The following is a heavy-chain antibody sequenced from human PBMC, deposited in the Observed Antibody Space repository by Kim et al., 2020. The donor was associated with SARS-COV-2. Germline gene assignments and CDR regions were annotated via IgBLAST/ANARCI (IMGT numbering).Heavy chain of an antibody. CDR3: ARHPGDYGGNDGG. J-gene: IGHJ4*02. D-gene: IGHD4-17*01. Sequence: SETLSLTCTVSGGSISSSSYYWGWIRQPPGKGLEWIGSIYYSGSTYYNPSLKSRVTISVDTSKNQFSLKLSSVTAADTAVYYCARHPGDYGGNDGGWGQGTLVTVSS. CDR1: GGSISSSSYY. CDR2: IYYSGST. V-gene: IGHV4-39*01.